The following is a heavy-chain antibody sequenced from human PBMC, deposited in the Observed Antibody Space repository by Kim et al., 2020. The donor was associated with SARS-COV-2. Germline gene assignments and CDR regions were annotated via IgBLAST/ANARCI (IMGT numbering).Heavy chain of an antibody. V-gene: IGHV3-23*01. CDR2: ISGSGGST. D-gene: IGHD2-2*01. J-gene: IGHJ6*02. Sequence: GGSLRLSCAASGFTFSSYAMSWVRQAPGKGLEWVSAISGSGGSTYYADSVKGRFTISRDNSKNTLYLQMNSLRAEDTAVYYCAKDHCSSTSCYLSDYYYGMDVWGQGTTVTVSS. CDR1: GFTFSSYA. CDR3: AKDHCSSTSCYLSDYYYGMDV.